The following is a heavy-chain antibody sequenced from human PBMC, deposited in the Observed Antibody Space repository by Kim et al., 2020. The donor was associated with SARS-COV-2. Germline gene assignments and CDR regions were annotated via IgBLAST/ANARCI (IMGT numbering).Heavy chain of an antibody. CDR2: ISYDGSNK. CDR3: AKDRGYSYGDFDY. V-gene: IGHV3-30*18. CDR1: GFTFSSYG. J-gene: IGHJ4*02. Sequence: GGSLRLSCAASGFTFSSYGMHWVRQAPGKGLEWVAVISYDGSNKYYADSVKGRFTISRDNSKNTLYLQMNSLRAEDTAGYYCAKDRGYSYGDFDYWGQGT. D-gene: IGHD5-18*01.